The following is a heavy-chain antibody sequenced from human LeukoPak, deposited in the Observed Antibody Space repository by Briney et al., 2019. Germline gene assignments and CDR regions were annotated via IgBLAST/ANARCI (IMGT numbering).Heavy chain of an antibody. V-gene: IGHV4-39*07. CDR2: IYYSGST. D-gene: IGHD2-15*01. Sequence: SETLSLTCTVSGGSISGSSYYWGWIRQPPGKGLEWIGSIYYSGSTYYNPSLKSRVTISVDTSKNQFSLKLSSVTAADTAVYYCASELGSFDYWSQGTLVTVSS. J-gene: IGHJ4*02. CDR3: ASELGSFDY. CDR1: GGSISGSSYY.